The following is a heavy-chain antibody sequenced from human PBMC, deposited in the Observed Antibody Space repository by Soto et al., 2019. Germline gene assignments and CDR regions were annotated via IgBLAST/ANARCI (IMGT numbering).Heavy chain of an antibody. Sequence: ASVKVSCKASGDTFTSYCISCVRQAPEQGLEWMGWINANRGGTNYAQKFQGWVTMTRDTSISTAYMELSRLRSDDTAVYYCARALRTGTTSFYYYGMDVWGQGTTVTVSS. D-gene: IGHD1-7*01. V-gene: IGHV1-2*04. J-gene: IGHJ6*02. CDR3: ARALRTGTTSFYYYGMDV. CDR1: GDTFTSYC. CDR2: INANRGGT.